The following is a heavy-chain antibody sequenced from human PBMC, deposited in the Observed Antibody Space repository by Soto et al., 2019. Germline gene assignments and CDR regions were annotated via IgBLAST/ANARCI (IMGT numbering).Heavy chain of an antibody. D-gene: IGHD1-1*01. J-gene: IGHJ5*02. CDR2: IYYTGTT. Sequence: QVQLQESGPGLVKPSQTLSLTCTVSGGSISSGGTGSYWTWIRQLPGKGLEWIGYIYYTGTTYYNPSLKSRPTISIDTSENQFSLKLTSVTAAHTAVYFCASGHDAYKVRSWGQGTLVTVSS. CDR1: GGSISSGGTGSY. CDR3: ASGHDAYKVRS. V-gene: IGHV4-31*03.